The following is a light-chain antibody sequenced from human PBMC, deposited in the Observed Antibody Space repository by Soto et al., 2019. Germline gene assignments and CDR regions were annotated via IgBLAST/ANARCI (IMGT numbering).Light chain of an antibody. CDR1: QGISSY. Sequence: IHFTQSPSSLSSSVVYRFSVTCLASQGISSYLAWYQQKPGKAPNLLIHTASTLQSGVPSRFSGSGSGTEFTLTISSLRPEDFATYYCQQRNSYPITFGQGTRLEIK. CDR3: QQRNSYPIT. J-gene: IGKJ5*01. CDR2: TAS. V-gene: IGKV1-9*01.